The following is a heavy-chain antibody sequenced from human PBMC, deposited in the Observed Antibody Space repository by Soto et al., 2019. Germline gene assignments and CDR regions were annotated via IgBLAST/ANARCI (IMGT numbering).Heavy chain of an antibody. D-gene: IGHD3-16*01. Sequence: QVQLVQSGAEVKKPGSSVRVSCKASGATLNSFINYGITWVRQAPGQGLEYVGGIIPVFGAANHAQKFQGRVTISADESTRTVNMELSSLRSNDTAVYYCARGAATKILMLKYDAREIWGQWTMVTVSS. J-gene: IGHJ3*02. CDR2: IIPVFGAA. CDR3: ARGAATKILMLKYDAREI. V-gene: IGHV1-69*12. CDR1: GATLNSFINYG.